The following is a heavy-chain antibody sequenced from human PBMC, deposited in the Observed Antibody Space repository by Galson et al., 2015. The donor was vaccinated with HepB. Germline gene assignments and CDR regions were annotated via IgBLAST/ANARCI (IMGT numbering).Heavy chain of an antibody. J-gene: IGHJ4*02. CDR2: ISGYGGTT. V-gene: IGHV3-23*01. CDR1: GFIFSSYG. D-gene: IGHD4-17*01. CDR3: AKGRDDYGDSALTH. Sequence: LRLSCAASGFIFSSYGMTWVRQAPGKGLEWVSAISGYGGTTYYRDSVKGRFTISRDSSKSTVFLEMKDLAAEDTAVYYCAKGRDDYGDSALTHWGQGTLVTVSS.